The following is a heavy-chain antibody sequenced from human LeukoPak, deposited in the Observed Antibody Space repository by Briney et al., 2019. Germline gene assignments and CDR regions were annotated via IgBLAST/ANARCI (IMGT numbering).Heavy chain of an antibody. CDR2: ISSNGGST. D-gene: IGHD3-22*01. V-gene: IGHV3-64*01. CDR1: GFTFSSYA. J-gene: IGHJ6*02. CDR3: ARDVTRYYYDSSGYYYLYYYGMDV. Sequence: GGSLILSCAASGFTFSSYAMHWVRQAPGKGLEYVSAISSNGGSTYYANSVKGRFTISRDNSKNTLYLQMGSLRAEDMAVYHCARDVTRYYYDSSGYYYLYYYGMDVWGQGTTVTVSS.